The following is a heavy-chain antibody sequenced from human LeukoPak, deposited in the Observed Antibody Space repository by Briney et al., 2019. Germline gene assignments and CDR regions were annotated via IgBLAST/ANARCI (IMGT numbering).Heavy chain of an antibody. D-gene: IGHD2-15*01. V-gene: IGHV3-21*01. CDR1: GFTFSSYS. CDR2: ISGSSSYI. J-gene: IGHJ3*02. Sequence: GSLRLSCAASGFTFSSYSMNWVRQAPGKGLEWVSSISGSSSYIYYADSVKGRFTISRDNAKNSLYLQMNSLRAEDTAVYYCARDRSGGSWGAFDIWGQGTMVTVSS. CDR3: ARDRSGGSWGAFDI.